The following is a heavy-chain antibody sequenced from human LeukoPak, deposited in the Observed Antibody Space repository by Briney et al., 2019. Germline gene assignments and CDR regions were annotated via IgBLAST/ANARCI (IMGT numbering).Heavy chain of an antibody. J-gene: IGHJ4*02. Sequence: GGSLRLSCAASEFAFSTYDMNWVRQAPGKGLEWVSYISTGSSTTYYADSVKGRFTISRDNVENSLYLQMNSLRDEDTAVYYCARVAAGYSVNYFDYWGQGTLVTVSS. D-gene: IGHD4-23*01. CDR2: ISTGSSTT. CDR3: ARVAAGYSVNYFDY. CDR1: EFAFSTYD. V-gene: IGHV3-48*02.